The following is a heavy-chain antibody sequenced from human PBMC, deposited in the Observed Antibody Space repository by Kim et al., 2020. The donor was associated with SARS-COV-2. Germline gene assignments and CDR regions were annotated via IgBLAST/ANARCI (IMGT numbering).Heavy chain of an antibody. D-gene: IGHD5-18*01. Sequence: GGSLRLSCAASGFTFSSYAMHWVRQAPGKGLEWVAVISYDGSNKYYADSVKGRFTISRDNSKNTLYLQMNSLRAEDTAVYYCATHPDPLPIQLWGPRDYYYGMDVWGQGTTVTVSS. J-gene: IGHJ6*02. CDR3: ATHPDPLPIQLWGPRDYYYGMDV. V-gene: IGHV3-30*04. CDR1: GFTFSSYA. CDR2: ISYDGSNK.